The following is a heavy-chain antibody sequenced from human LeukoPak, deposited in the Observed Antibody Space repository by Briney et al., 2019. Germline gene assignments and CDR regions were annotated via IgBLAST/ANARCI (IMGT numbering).Heavy chain of an antibody. CDR2: IIPIFGTA. V-gene: IGHV1-69*06. J-gene: IGHJ4*02. CDR1: GGTFSSYA. CDR3: ARAAWGIAAAVREFDY. Sequence: AASVKVSCKASGGTFSSYAISWVRQAPGQGLEWMGGIIPIFGTANYAQKFQGRVTITADKSTSTAYKELSSLRSEDTAVYYCARAAWGIAAAVREFDYWGQGTLVTVSS. D-gene: IGHD6-13*01.